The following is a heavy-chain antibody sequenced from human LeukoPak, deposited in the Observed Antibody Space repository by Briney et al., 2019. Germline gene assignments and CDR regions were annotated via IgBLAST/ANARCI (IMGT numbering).Heavy chain of an antibody. V-gene: IGHV4-30-2*01. J-gene: IGHJ4*02. CDR2: IYHSGST. D-gene: IGHD6-19*01. CDR3: AGERGEEYSSGWYKRNYFDN. CDR1: GGSVSSGGYY. Sequence: KTSETLSLTFTVSGGSVSSGGYYWSWIRQPPGKGLEWIGYIYHSGSTYYNPSLKSRVTISVDRSKNQFSLKLSSVTAADSAVYYCAGERGEEYSSGWYKRNYFDNWGQGIRVTVSS.